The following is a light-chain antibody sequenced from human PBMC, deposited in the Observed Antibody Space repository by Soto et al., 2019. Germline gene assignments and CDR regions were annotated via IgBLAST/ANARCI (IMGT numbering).Light chain of an antibody. V-gene: IGKV1-39*01. CDR2: DAS. CDR3: QQTYSSLWT. J-gene: IGKJ1*01. CDR1: QSISFY. Sequence: DIQMTQSPSSLSASVGDRVTITCRASQSISFYLNWYQHRPGKAPKLLIYDASALQSGVPSRFSGSGSGTDFTLTISSLQPEDSASYYCQQTYSSLWTFGQGTKVVIK.